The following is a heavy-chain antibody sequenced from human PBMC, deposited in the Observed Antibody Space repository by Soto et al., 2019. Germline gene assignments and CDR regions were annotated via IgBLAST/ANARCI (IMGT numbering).Heavy chain of an antibody. V-gene: IGHV3-9*01. CDR2: ISWNSGSI. CDR3: EKDSGYYYMDV. J-gene: IGHJ6*03. Sequence: GGSLRLSCTASGFTFGDYAMSWFRQAPGKGLEWVSGISWNSGSIGYADSVKGRFTISRDNAKNSLYLQMNSLRAEDTALYYCEKDSGYYYMDVWGKGTTVTVSS. CDR1: GFTFGDYA.